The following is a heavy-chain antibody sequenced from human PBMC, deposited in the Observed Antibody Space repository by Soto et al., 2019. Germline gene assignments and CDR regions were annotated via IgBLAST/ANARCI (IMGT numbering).Heavy chain of an antibody. CDR2: INHSGST. V-gene: IGHV4-34*01. J-gene: IGHJ6*03. CDR1: GGSFSGYY. Sequence: SETLSLTCAVYGGSFSGYYWSWIRQPPGKGLERIGEINHSGSTNYNPSLKSRVTISVDTSKNQFSLKLSSVTAADTAVYYCARGRSFAALAALYYMDVWGKGTTVTVSS. CDR3: ARGRSFAALAALYYMDV. D-gene: IGHD2-15*01.